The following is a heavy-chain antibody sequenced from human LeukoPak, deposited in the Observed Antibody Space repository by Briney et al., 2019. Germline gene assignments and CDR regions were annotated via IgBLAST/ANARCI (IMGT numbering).Heavy chain of an antibody. CDR3: VREIGYCSSTSCYTEGFFDY. CDR1: GFTFSSYS. V-gene: IGHV3-21*01. J-gene: IGHJ4*02. Sequence: GGSLRLSCAASGFTFSSYSMNWVRQAPGKGLEWVSSISSSSSYIYYADSVKGRFTISRDNAKNSLYLQMNSLRAEDTAVYYCVREIGYCSSTSCYTEGFFDYWGQGTLVTVSS. D-gene: IGHD2-2*02. CDR2: ISSSSSYI.